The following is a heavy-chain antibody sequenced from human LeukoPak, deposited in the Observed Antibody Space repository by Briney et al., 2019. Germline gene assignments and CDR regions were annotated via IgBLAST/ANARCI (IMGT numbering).Heavy chain of an antibody. CDR2: INHSGST. Sequence: SETLSLTCAVYGGSFSAYYWSWIRQPPGKGLEWIGEINHSGSTNHNPSLKSRVTISVDTSKNQFSLKLSSVTAADTAVYYCARSSEGRYYYDSSGYSYYYYYMDVWGKGTTVTISS. CDR1: GGSFSAYY. CDR3: ARSSEGRYYYDSSGYSYYYYYMDV. V-gene: IGHV4-34*01. D-gene: IGHD3-22*01. J-gene: IGHJ6*03.